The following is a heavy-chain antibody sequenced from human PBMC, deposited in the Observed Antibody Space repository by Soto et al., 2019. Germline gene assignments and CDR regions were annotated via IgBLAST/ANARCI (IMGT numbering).Heavy chain of an antibody. CDR1: GGSISSSNW. V-gene: IGHV4-4*02. Sequence: QVQLQESGPGLVKPSGTLSLTCAVSGGSISSSNWWSWVRQPPGKGLEWIGEIYHSGSTNYNPSLQSRVTISVDKSKNQFSLKLSSVTAADTAVYYCARVSGYYDISTGYSPTGEIDYWGQGTLVTVSS. CDR2: IYHSGST. CDR3: ARVSGYYDISTGYSPTGEIDY. J-gene: IGHJ4*02. D-gene: IGHD3-9*01.